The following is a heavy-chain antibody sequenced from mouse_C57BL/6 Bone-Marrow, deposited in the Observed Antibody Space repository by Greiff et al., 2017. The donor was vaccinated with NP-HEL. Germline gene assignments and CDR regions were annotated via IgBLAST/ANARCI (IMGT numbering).Heavy chain of an antibody. CDR3: ARYPHGDYYGSSYDAMDY. D-gene: IGHD1-1*01. CDR2: IDPNSGGT. CDR1: GYTFTSYW. J-gene: IGHJ4*01. V-gene: IGHV1-72*01. Sequence: QVQLQQPGAELVKPGASVKLSCKASGYTFTSYWMHWVKQRPGRGLEWIGRIDPNSGGTKYNEKFKSKATLTVDKPSSTAYMQLSSLTSEDSAVYYCARYPHGDYYGSSYDAMDYWGQGTSVTVSS.